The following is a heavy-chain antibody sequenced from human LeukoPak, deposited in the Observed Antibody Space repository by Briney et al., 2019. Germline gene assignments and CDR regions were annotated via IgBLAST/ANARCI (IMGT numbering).Heavy chain of an antibody. Sequence: SVKVSCKASGGTFSSYAISWVRQAPGQGLEWMGGIIPIFGTANYAQKFQGRVTITTDESTSTAYMELSSLRSEDTAVYYCARIGCSSTSCYESHAFDIWGQGTMVTVSS. J-gene: IGHJ3*02. CDR2: IIPIFGTA. CDR1: GGTFSSYA. V-gene: IGHV1-69*05. D-gene: IGHD2-2*01. CDR3: ARIGCSSTSCYESHAFDI.